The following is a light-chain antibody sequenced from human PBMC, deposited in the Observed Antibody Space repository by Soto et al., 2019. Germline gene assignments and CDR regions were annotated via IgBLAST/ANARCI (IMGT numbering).Light chain of an antibody. Sequence: QSALTQPASVSGSPGQSITISCTGTSSDIGGHDYVFWYQQYPGKAPKLLISEVTNRPSGVSRRFSGSKSGATASLTITGLLAEDEADHYCASYTSADTRVFGGGTKLTVL. V-gene: IGLV2-14*01. CDR2: EVT. J-gene: IGLJ3*02. CDR3: ASYTSADTRV. CDR1: SSDIGGHDY.